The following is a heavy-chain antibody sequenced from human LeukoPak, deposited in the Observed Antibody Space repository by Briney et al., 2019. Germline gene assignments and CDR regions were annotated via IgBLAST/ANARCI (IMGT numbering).Heavy chain of an antibody. CDR1: GFTFSSYG. J-gene: IGHJ5*02. CDR3: AGHSLTYYDILTGYEGGWFDP. V-gene: IGHV3-30*02. Sequence: PGRSLRLSCAASGFTFSSYGMHWVRQAPGKGLEWVAFIRYDGSNKYYADSVKGRFTISRDNSKNTLYLQMNSLRAEDTAVYYCAGHSLTYYDILTGYEGGWFDPWGQGTLVTVSS. D-gene: IGHD3-9*01. CDR2: IRYDGSNK.